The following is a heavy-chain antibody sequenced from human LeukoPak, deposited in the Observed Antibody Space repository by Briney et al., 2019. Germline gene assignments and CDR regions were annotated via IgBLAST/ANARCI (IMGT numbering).Heavy chain of an antibody. D-gene: IGHD3-22*01. CDR1: GFIVSSNY. V-gene: IGHV3-53*01. J-gene: IGHJ4*02. CDR2: IYTGGDT. CDR3: ARAMGMGGYYYDY. Sequence: GRSLRLSCAASGFIVSSNYMSWVRQAPGKGLEWVSVIYTGGDTYYADSMKGRFTISRDNSKNTVYLQMNSLRAEDTAVYYCARAMGMGGYYYDYWGQGTLVTVSS.